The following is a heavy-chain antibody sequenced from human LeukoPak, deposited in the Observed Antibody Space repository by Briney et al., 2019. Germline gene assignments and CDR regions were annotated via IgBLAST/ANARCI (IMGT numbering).Heavy chain of an antibody. V-gene: IGHV3-23*01. CDR1: GFTFNTYD. Sequence: GGSLRLSCAASGFTFNTYDMSWVRQAPGKGLEWVSGIRDSGSNTYYADSVKGRFINSRDNSKKTLSLQMNSLRAEDTAVYYCANEIRPNDYWGQGTLVTVSS. CDR3: ANEIRPNDY. D-gene: IGHD4-17*01. CDR2: IRDSGSNT. J-gene: IGHJ4*02.